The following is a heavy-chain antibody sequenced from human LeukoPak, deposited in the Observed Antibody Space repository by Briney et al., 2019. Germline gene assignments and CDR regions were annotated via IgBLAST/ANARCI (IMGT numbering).Heavy chain of an antibody. CDR3: ATDSYYDSSGLYYYYGMDV. CDR2: LSGSGDAT. J-gene: IGHJ6*01. CDR1: GFTFSSYA. D-gene: IGHD3-22*01. Sequence: GGSLRLSCAACGFTFSSYAMSWVRQAPGKGLEWVSTLSGSGDATYYADSVKGRFTISRDNSKNTLYLQMTSLRAEDTAVYYCATDSYYDSSGLYYYYGMDVWGQGATVTVSS. V-gene: IGHV3-23*01.